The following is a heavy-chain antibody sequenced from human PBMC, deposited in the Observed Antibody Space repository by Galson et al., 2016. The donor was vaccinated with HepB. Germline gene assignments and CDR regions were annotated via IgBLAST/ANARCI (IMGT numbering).Heavy chain of an antibody. Sequence: SLRLSCAASGFTFSHRAMNWVRQAPGKGLEWVAAISYGGDKVFYTDSVRGRFTISRDNSMNTLFLQMDSLRDDDTAVYYCVRDNIGVVTSFDFWGQGTLVIVSS. CDR3: VRDNIGVVTSFDF. CDR1: GFTFSHRA. CDR2: ISYGGDKV. J-gene: IGHJ4*02. V-gene: IGHV3-23*01. D-gene: IGHD4-23*01.